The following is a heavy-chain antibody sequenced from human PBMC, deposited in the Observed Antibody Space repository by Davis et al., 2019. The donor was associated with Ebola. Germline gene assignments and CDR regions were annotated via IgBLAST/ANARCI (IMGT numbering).Heavy chain of an antibody. CDR3: AKDTSNIWFDM. J-gene: IGHJ3*02. V-gene: IGHV3-11*05. CDR2: ISSSSSYT. CDR1: GFTFSDYY. D-gene: IGHD2-2*01. Sequence: GGSLRLSCAASGFTFSDYYMSWIRQAPGKGLEWVSYISSSSSYTNYADSVKGRFTISRDNSKNTLYLQMNGLRVEDTAIYYCAKDTSNIWFDMWGQGTMVTVSS.